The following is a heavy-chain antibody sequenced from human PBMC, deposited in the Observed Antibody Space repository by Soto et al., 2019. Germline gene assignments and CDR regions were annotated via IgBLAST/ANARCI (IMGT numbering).Heavy chain of an antibody. J-gene: IGHJ4*02. CDR3: ARESRTDYCNGGRCYRPSFDY. CDR2: IYYSGNT. V-gene: IGHV4-59*01. CDR1: GGCINSKY. Sequence: SETLSLTCTVSGGCINSKYWSWIRQPPGKGLEWIGDIYYSGNTNYNPSLKSRVTISVDTSKNQFSLKLSSVTAADTAVYYCARESRTDYCNGGRCYRPSFDYLGQGTLVTVSS. D-gene: IGHD2-15*01.